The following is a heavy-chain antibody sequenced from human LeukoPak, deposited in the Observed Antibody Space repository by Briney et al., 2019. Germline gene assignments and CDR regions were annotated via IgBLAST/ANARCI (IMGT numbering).Heavy chain of an antibody. Sequence: QSGGSLRLSCAASGFTFSSYAMHWVRQAPGKGLEYVSAISNGGGSTHYANSVKGRFTISRDNSKNPLYLQMGSLRAEDMAVYYCARPYYDIWSAYVYWGQGTLVTVSS. J-gene: IGHJ4*02. D-gene: IGHD3-3*01. CDR3: ARPYYDIWSAYVY. CDR1: GFTFSSYA. V-gene: IGHV3-64*01. CDR2: ISNGGGST.